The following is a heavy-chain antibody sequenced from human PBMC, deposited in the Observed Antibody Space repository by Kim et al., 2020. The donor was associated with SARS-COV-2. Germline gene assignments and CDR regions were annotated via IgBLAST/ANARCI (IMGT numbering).Heavy chain of an antibody. D-gene: IGHD6-13*01. Sequence: SETLSLTCTVSGGSISSYYWSWIRQPPGKGLEWIGYIYYSGSTNYNPSLKSRVTISVDTSKNQFSLKLSSVTAADTAVYYCARHWVWKNWYFDLWGRGTLVTVSS. CDR3: ARHWVWKNWYFDL. CDR2: IYYSGST. V-gene: IGHV4-59*08. J-gene: IGHJ2*01. CDR1: GGSISSYY.